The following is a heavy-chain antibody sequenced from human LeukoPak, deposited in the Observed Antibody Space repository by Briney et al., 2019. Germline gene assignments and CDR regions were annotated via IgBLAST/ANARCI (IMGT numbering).Heavy chain of an antibody. CDR1: GFTFSSYA. CDR3: ASTSIAAAGLNDY. D-gene: IGHD6-13*01. J-gene: IGHJ4*02. CDR2: ISYDGSNK. V-gene: IGHV3-30-3*01. Sequence: GGSLRLSCAASGFTFSSYAMHWVRQAPGKGLEWVAVISYDGSNKYYADSVKGRFTISRDNSKNTLYLQMNSLRAEDTAVYYCASTSIAAAGLNDYWGQGTLVTVSS.